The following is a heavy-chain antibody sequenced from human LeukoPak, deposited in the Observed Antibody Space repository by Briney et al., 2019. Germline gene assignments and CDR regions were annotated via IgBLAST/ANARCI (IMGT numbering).Heavy chain of an antibody. CDR2: ISAYNGNT. D-gene: IGHD2-21*02. J-gene: IGHJ4*02. V-gene: IGHV1-18*01. Sequence: WASVKVSCKASGYTFTSYGISWVRQAPGQGLEWMGWISAYNGNTNYAQNLQARVTMTTDTSTSTAYMELRSLRSDDTAVYYCARAGIAYCGGDCSYPYYFDYWGQGTLVTVSS. CDR1: GYTFTSYG. CDR3: ARAGIAYCGGDCSYPYYFDY.